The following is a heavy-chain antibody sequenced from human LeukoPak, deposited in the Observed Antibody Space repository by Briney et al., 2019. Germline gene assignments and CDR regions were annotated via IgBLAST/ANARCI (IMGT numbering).Heavy chain of an antibody. CDR1: GFTFSSYA. V-gene: IGHV3-23*01. CDR3: AREPTYTSSWYTTCDY. Sequence: GGSLRLSCAASGFTFSSYAMSWVRQAPGKGLEWVSAISGSCGSTYYADSVKGRFTISRDNAKNSLYLQMNSLRAEDTSVYYCAREPTYTSSWYTTCDYWGRGTLVTVSS. D-gene: IGHD6-13*01. J-gene: IGHJ4*02. CDR2: ISGSCGST.